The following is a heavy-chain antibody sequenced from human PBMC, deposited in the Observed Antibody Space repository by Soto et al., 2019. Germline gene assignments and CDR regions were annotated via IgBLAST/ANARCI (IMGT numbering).Heavy chain of an antibody. CDR2: INAGNGNT. V-gene: IGHV1-3*01. CDR3: ARESMVRGAPFDY. D-gene: IGHD3-10*01. Sequence: QVQLVQSGAEVKKPGASVKVSCKASGYTFTSYAMHWVRQAPGQRLEWMGWINAGNGNTKYSQKFQGRVTITRDTSASTAYMELSSLRSEDKAVYYCARESMVRGAPFDYWGQGTLVTVSS. J-gene: IGHJ4*02. CDR1: GYTFTSYA.